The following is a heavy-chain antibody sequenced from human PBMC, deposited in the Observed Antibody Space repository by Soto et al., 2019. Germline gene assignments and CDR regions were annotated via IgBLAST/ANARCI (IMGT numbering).Heavy chain of an antibody. CDR2: ISAYNGNT. Sequence: QVQLVQSGAEVKKPGASVKVSCKASGYTFTSYGISWVRQAPGQGLEWMGWISAYNGNTNYAQKLQGRVTMTTDPSTRTAYMELRSLRSDDTAVYYCARDPGGVETVYYFDYWGQGTLVTVSS. CDR1: GYTFTSYG. J-gene: IGHJ4*02. D-gene: IGHD2-8*02. V-gene: IGHV1-18*01. CDR3: ARDPGGVETVYYFDY.